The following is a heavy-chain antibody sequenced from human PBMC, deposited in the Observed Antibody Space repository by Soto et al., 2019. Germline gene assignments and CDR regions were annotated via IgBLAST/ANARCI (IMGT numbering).Heavy chain of an antibody. CDR3: ASSTVTTSIF. D-gene: IGHD4-17*01. V-gene: IGHV1-8*01. J-gene: IGHJ4*02. CDR1: GYIFTSYE. CDR2: MNPKSGNT. Sequence: QVQLVQSGAEVKKPGASVKVSCKASGYIFTSYEINWVRQATGQGLEWMGWMNPKSGNTGYAQKFQGRVTMTRNNSVSTAYTELSSVRSEDTAVYFCASSTVTTSIFWGQGTLVTVSS.